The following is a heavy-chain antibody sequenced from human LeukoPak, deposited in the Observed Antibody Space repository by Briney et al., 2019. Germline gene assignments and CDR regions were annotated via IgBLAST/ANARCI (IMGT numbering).Heavy chain of an antibody. CDR3: ARDRTGVAYY. J-gene: IGHJ4*02. V-gene: IGHV1-46*01. Sequence: ASVKVSCKASGYTFTSYYMHWVRQAPGQGLEWMGIINPSGGSTSYAQKFQGRVTITRDTSASTAYMELSSLRSEDTAVYYCARDRTGVAYYWGQGTLVTVSS. CDR1: GYTFTSYY. CDR2: INPSGGST. D-gene: IGHD3-3*01.